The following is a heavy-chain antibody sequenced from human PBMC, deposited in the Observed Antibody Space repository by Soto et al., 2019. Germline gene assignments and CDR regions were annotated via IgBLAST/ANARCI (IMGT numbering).Heavy chain of an antibody. CDR3: ATNSIVVVPAAINYFDY. D-gene: IGHD2-2*02. J-gene: IGHJ4*02. V-gene: IGHV4-39*01. CDR1: GGSISSSSYY. CDR2: IYYSGST. Sequence: QLQLQESGPGLVKPSETLSLTCTVSGGSISSSSYYWGWIRQPPGKGLEWIGSIYYSGSTYYNPSLKSRVTISVDTSKNPFSLKLRSVTAADTAVYYCATNSIVVVPAAINYFDYWGQGTLVTVSS.